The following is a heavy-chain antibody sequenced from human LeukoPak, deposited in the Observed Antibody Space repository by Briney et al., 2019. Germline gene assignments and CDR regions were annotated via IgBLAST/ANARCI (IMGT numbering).Heavy chain of an antibody. CDR1: GGSISSYY. CDR2: IYHSGRT. CDR3: ARGTQQLVQDYYYYYGMDV. J-gene: IGHJ6*02. V-gene: IGHV4-59*12. Sequence: SETLSLTCTVSGGSISSYYWSWIRQPPGKGLEWIGSIYHSGRTNYNPSLKSRVTISVDTSKNQFSLKLSSVTAADTAVYYCARGTQQLVQDYYYYYGMDVWGQGTTVTVSS. D-gene: IGHD6-13*01.